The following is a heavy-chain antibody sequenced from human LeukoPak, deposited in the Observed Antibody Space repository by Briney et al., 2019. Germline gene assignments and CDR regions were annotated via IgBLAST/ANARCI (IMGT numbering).Heavy chain of an antibody. CDR2: ISAYNGNT. Sequence: GASVKVSCKASGYTFTSYGISWVRQAPGQGLEWMGWISAYNGNTNYAQKLQGRVTMTTDTSTSTAYMELRSLRSDDTAVYYCARARGDIVVVTGQRAFDYWGQGTLDTVSS. CDR3: ARARGDIVVVTGQRAFDY. CDR1: GYTFTSYG. J-gene: IGHJ4*02. D-gene: IGHD2-21*02. V-gene: IGHV1-18*01.